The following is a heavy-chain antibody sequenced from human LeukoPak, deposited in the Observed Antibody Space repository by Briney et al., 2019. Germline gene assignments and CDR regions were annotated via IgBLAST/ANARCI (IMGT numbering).Heavy chain of an antibody. Sequence: GGSLRLSCAVSGLTVSNIYMTWVRQAPGKGLEWVSLIFSDSTTPYAGSVKSRFSTSRDNSLNTMYLQMNSLITAETAVYYCLGDEGTRLTERIDAWGQGTLVTVSS. CDR1: GLTVSNIY. CDR2: IFSDSTT. CDR3: LGDEGTRLTERIDA. V-gene: IGHV3-53*01. D-gene: IGHD1-1*01. J-gene: IGHJ5*02.